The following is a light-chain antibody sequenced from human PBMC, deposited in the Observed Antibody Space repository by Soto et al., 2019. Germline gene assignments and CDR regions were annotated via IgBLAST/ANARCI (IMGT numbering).Light chain of an antibody. Sequence: IVLTQSPCTLSLSPGERATLSCRASPSVSSSYFSSYQQKPGHAPRLLLYGAASRATGIPSRCSGSGSETDFTLTIIRLEPVDFAVYYCHQYGRSPTFGPGTKVEIK. CDR3: HQYGRSPT. V-gene: IGKV3-20*01. CDR2: GAA. CDR1: PSVSSSY. J-gene: IGKJ3*01.